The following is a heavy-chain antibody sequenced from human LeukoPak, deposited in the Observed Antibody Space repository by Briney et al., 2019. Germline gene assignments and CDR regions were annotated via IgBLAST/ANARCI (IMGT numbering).Heavy chain of an antibody. J-gene: IGHJ4*02. CDR3: ARGAPIAARAKRDYYFDY. CDR1: GYTFTSYG. V-gene: IGHV1-18*01. Sequence: ASVKVSCKASGYTFTSYGISWVRQAPGQGLEWMGWISAYNGNTNYAQKLQGRVTMTTDTSTSTAYMELRSLRSDDTAVYYCARGAPIAARAKRDYYFDYWGQGTLVTVSS. CDR2: ISAYNGNT. D-gene: IGHD6-6*01.